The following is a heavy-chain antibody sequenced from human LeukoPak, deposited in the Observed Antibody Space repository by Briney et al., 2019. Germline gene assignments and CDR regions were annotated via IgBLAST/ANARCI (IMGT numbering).Heavy chain of an antibody. CDR3: AKDGLYFDGSTHIYYFDS. D-gene: IGHD3-9*01. CDR1: GFSFGGYA. CDR2: ITYNGAAT. J-gene: IGHJ4*02. V-gene: IGHV3-23*01. Sequence: GGSLRLSCAASGFSFGGYAMTWVRQAPGKGLEWGSSITYNGAATYYLDSVKARFTISRDNSRSTLYLQMDSLTAEDTALYYCAKDGLYFDGSTHIYYFDSWGQGTLVAVSS.